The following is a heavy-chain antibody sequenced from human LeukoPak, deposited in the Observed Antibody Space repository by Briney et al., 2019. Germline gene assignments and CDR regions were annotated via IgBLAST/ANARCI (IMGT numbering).Heavy chain of an antibody. CDR1: GFTVGNSY. Sequence: AGGSLRLSCAASGFTVGNSYLNWVRQAPGKGLVWVSVIYSGGNTYYADSVKGRFTISRDNSKNTLYLQMNSLRAEDTAVYYCARDGSWEALKGAFDIWGQGTMVTVSS. D-gene: IGHD1-26*01. CDR3: ARDGSWEALKGAFDI. CDR2: IYSGGNT. J-gene: IGHJ3*02. V-gene: IGHV3-66*01.